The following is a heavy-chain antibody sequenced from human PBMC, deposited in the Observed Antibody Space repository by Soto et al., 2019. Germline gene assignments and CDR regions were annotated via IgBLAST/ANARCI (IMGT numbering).Heavy chain of an antibody. CDR1: GFTFSSYG. D-gene: IGHD2-15*01. J-gene: IGHJ5*02. CDR2: IWYDGSNK. Sequence: GGSLRLSCAASGFTFSSYGMHWVRQAPGKGLEWVAVIWYDGSNKYYADSVKGRFTISRDNSKNTLYLQMNSLRAEDTAVYYCARAIVVVVAATMNNWFDTWGQGTMVTLSS. V-gene: IGHV3-33*01. CDR3: ARAIVVVVAATMNNWFDT.